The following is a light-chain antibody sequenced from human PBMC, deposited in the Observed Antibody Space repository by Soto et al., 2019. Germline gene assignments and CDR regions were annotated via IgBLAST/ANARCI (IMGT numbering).Light chain of an antibody. CDR3: CSYAGSYVV. Sequence: QSALTQPRSVSGSPGQSVTISCTGTSSDVGGYNYVSWYQQHPGKAPKLMMYDVSKRPSGVPDGFSGSKSGNTASLTISGLQAEDEADYYCCSYAGSYVVFGGGTKVTVL. CDR1: SSDVGGYNY. CDR2: DVS. V-gene: IGLV2-11*01. J-gene: IGLJ2*01.